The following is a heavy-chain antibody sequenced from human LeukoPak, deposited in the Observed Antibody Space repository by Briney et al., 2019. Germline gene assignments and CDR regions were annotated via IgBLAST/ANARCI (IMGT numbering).Heavy chain of an antibody. D-gene: IGHD5-18*01. CDR1: GFTFSSYA. CDR2: ISSNGGST. J-gene: IGHJ4*02. CDR3: VKDQERGGHGYYIGFDY. Sequence: GGSLRLSCSASGFTFSSYAMHWVRQAPGKGLEYVSAISSNGGSTYYADSVKGRFTISRDNSKNTLYLQMSSLRAEDTAVYYCVKDQERGGHGYYIGFDYWGRGPLVTVP. V-gene: IGHV3-64D*06.